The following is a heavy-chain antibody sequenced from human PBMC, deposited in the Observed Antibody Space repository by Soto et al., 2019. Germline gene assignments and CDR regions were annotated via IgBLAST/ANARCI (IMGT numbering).Heavy chain of an antibody. CDR3: ARGFSRADADWFDP. V-gene: IGHV1-3*01. CDR1: GYTFTSYA. Sequence: QVQLVQSGAEVKKPGASVKVSCKASGYTFTSYAMHWGRQAPGQRLEWMGWINAGNGNTKYSQKFQGRVTITRDTPASTAYMELSSLRSEDTAVYYCARGFSRADADWFDPWGQGTLVTVSS. J-gene: IGHJ5*02. CDR2: INAGNGNT.